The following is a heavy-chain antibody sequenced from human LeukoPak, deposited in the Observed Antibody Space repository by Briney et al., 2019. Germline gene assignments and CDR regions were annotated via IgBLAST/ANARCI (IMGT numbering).Heavy chain of an antibody. CDR2: INSVGSST. D-gene: IGHD3-10*01. V-gene: IGHV3-74*01. CDR3: AKEEGTYYYGSGSPGNFDY. CDR1: GFTFSSYS. J-gene: IGHJ4*02. Sequence: GGSLRLSCAASGFTFSSYSMNWVRQAPGKGPVWVSRINSVGSSTSYADSVKGRFTISRDNSKNTLYLQMNSLRAEDTAVYYCAKEEGTYYYGSGSPGNFDYWGQGTLVTVSS.